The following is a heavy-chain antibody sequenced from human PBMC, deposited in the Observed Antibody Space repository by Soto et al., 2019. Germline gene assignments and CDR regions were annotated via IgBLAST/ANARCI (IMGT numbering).Heavy chain of an antibody. CDR3: ARGGAIA. D-gene: IGHD2-21*01. V-gene: IGHV3-30-3*01. CDR2: ISNDGNNK. CDR1: GFTFSSSA. Sequence: GGSLRLSCAASGFTFSSSAMHWVRQAPGRGLEWVAFISNDGNNKFYADSVKGRFTISRDISENTLFLQMNSLKADDTAFYYCARGGAIAWGQGTLVTSPQ. J-gene: IGHJ5*02.